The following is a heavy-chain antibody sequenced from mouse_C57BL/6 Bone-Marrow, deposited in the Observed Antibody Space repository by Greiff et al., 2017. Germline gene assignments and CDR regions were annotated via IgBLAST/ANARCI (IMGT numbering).Heavy chain of an antibody. Sequence: EVMLVESWGGLVKPGGSLKLSCAASGFTFSSYAMSWVRQTPEKRLEWVATISDGGSYTYYPDNVKGRFTISRDKAKTNLYLQISHLKSEDTAMYYCARVVYYYVRSFDYWGQGTTLTVSS. CDR1: GFTFSSYA. D-gene: IGHD1-1*01. J-gene: IGHJ2*01. CDR3: ARVVYYYVRSFDY. V-gene: IGHV5-4*03. CDR2: ISDGGSYT.